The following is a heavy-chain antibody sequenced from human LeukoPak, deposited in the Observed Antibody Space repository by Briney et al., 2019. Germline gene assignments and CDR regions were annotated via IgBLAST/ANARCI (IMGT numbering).Heavy chain of an antibody. V-gene: IGHV4-59*01. CDR2: IYDSGST. D-gene: IGHD2-15*01. CDR1: GGSMSSYY. CDR3: ARVPEGRLTRGYGYMDV. J-gene: IGHJ6*03. Sequence: SETLSLTCIASGGSMSSYYWRWIRQPPGQGLEWIGYIYDSGSTNYNPSLKSRVIILVDTPKNQFSLKLSSVTAADTAVYYRARVPEGRLTRGYGYMDVWGKGTTVTVSS.